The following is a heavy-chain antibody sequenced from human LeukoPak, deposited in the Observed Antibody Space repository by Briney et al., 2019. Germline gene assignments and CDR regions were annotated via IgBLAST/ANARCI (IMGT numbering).Heavy chain of an antibody. Sequence: GGSLRLSCAASGFTFSDYYMSWIRQAPGKGLEWVSYISSSGGYRNYADSVKGRFTISRDDAKNSLYLQMNSLRAEDTAVYYCARDPRTGASSFDYWGQGTLVTVSS. V-gene: IGHV3-11*06. CDR1: GFTFSDYY. J-gene: IGHJ4*02. CDR2: ISSSGGYR. D-gene: IGHD1-26*01. CDR3: ARDPRTGASSFDY.